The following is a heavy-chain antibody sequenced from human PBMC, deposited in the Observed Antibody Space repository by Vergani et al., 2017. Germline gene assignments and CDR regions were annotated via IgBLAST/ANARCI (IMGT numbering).Heavy chain of an antibody. CDR1: GGSISSSSYY. J-gene: IGHJ6*02. CDR3: ARGHRPDSSGWSGRYYYYYGMDV. D-gene: IGHD6-19*01. V-gene: IGHV4-39*07. CDR2: IYYSGST. Sequence: QLQLQESGSGLVKPSQTLSLTCAVSGGSISSSSYYWGWIRQPPGKGLEWIGSIYYSGSTYYNPSLKSRVTISVDRSKNQFSLKLSSVTAADTAVYYCARGHRPDSSGWSGRYYYYYGMDVWGQGTTVTVSS.